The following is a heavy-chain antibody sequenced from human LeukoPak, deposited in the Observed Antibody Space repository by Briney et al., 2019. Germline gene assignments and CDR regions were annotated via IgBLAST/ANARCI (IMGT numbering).Heavy chain of an antibody. CDR2: INSDGSST. D-gene: IGHD3-10*01. V-gene: IGHV3-74*01. CDR3: AKEFSITSDYYFDY. CDR1: GFTFSSYW. J-gene: IGHJ4*02. Sequence: GGSLRLSCAASGFTFSSYWMHWVRQAPGKGLVWVSRINSDGSSTSYADSVKGRFTISRDNSKNTLFLQMNSLRAEDTAVYYCAKEFSITSDYYFDYWGQGTLVTVSS.